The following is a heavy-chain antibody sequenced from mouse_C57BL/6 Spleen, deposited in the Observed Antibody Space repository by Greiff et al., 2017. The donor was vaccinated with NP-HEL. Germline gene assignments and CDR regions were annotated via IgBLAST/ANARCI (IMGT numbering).Heavy chain of an antibody. D-gene: IGHD1-1*01. CDR2: INPNNGGT. J-gene: IGHJ2*01. CDR3: ARDTTVVNQYYFDY. Sequence: VQLQQSGPELVKPGASVKMSCKASGYTFTDYNMHWVKQSHGKSLEWIGYINPNNGGTSYNQKFKGKATLTVNKSSSTAYMELRSLTSEDSAVYYCARDTTVVNQYYFDYWGQGTTLTVSS. V-gene: IGHV1-22*01. CDR1: GYTFTDYN.